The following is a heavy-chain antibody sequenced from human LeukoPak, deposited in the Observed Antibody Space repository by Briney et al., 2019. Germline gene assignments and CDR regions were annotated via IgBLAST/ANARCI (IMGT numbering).Heavy chain of an antibody. D-gene: IGHD3-16*01. CDR1: VYTFTRDY. CDR2: INPSGGTT. J-gene: IGHJ5*02. Sequence: GASVKVSCKATVYTFTRDYMHWGRQAPGQGLEWMGIINPSGGTTDYAQKFHGRITVTRDTSTSTVYMELTSLTSEDTAVYYCARDALSYDYSWGSYGHLGIDPWGQGTLVTVSS. CDR3: ARDALSYDYSWGSYGHLGIDP. V-gene: IGHV1-46*01.